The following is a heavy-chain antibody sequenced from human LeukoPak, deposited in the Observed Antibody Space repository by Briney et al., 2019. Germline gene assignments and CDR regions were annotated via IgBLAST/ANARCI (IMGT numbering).Heavy chain of an antibody. J-gene: IGHJ4*02. CDR2: MNPNSGNT. Sequence: GASVKVSCKASGYTFTSYDINWVRQATGQGLEWMGWMNPNSGNTGYAQKFQGRVTMTRNTSISTAYMELSSLRSEDTAVYYCARVGYLGGYDFWSGYRYYFDYWGQGTLVTVSS. D-gene: IGHD3-3*01. CDR1: GYTFTSYD. V-gene: IGHV1-8*01. CDR3: ARVGYLGGYDFWSGYRYYFDY.